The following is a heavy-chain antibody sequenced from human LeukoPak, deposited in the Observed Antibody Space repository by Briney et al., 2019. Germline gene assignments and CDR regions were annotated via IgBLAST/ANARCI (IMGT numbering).Heavy chain of an antibody. CDR1: GFTFSNYA. V-gene: IGHV3-23*01. Sequence: GGSLRLSCAASGFTFSNYAMMWVRQAPGKGLEWVSTVTGSGGGTYYADSVKGRFTVSRDNSANTLFLQVISLRAEDTAVYYCASSSWYLLDYWGQGTLVTVSS. J-gene: IGHJ4*02. D-gene: IGHD6-13*01. CDR3: ASSSWYLLDY. CDR2: VTGSGGGT.